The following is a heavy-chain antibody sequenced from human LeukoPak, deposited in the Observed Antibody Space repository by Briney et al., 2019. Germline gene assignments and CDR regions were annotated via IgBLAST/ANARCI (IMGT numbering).Heavy chain of an antibody. J-gene: IGHJ4*02. CDR1: GGSISSYY. V-gene: IGHV4-59*01. CDR2: IYYSGST. D-gene: IGHD5-12*01. CDR3: ARLSGYDWESSYDY. Sequence: PSETLSLTCTVSGGSISSYYWGWIRQPPGKGLEWIGYIYYSGSTNYNPSLKSRVTISVDTSKKQFSLKLSSVTAADTAVYYCARLSGYDWESSYDYWGQGTLVTVSS.